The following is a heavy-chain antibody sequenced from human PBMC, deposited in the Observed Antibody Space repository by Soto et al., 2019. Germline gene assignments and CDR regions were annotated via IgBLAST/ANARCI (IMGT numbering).Heavy chain of an antibody. J-gene: IGHJ5*02. CDR2: IYYTGKS. D-gene: IGHD6-13*01. CDR3: ARGHSTWYRYFDP. Sequence: PSETLSLTCTVSGGSVKSGSHFWNWIRQPPGKGLEWMGCIYYTGKSNYNPSLKSRITMSVDTARNQFSLEVKSLTAADTAVYYCARGHSTWYRYFDPWGQGTLVTVSS. V-gene: IGHV4-61*01. CDR1: GGSVKSGSHF.